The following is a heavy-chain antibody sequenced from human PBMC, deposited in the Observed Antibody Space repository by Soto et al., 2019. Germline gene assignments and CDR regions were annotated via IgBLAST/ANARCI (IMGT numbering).Heavy chain of an antibody. Sequence: SETLSLTCTVSGGSISSSSYYWGWIRQPPGKGLEWIGSIYYSGSTYYNTSLKSRVTISVDTSKNQFSLKLSSVTAADTAVYYCAIPYCSSTSCYDGNAFDIWGQGTMVTVSS. J-gene: IGHJ3*02. CDR3: AIPYCSSTSCYDGNAFDI. CDR1: GGSISSSSYY. V-gene: IGHV4-39*01. CDR2: IYYSGST. D-gene: IGHD2-2*01.